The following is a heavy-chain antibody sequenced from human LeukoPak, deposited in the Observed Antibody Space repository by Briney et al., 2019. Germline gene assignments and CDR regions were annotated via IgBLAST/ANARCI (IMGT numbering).Heavy chain of an antibody. D-gene: IGHD2-15*01. CDR2: ISGSGGST. Sequence: GGSLRLSCAASGFTFSSYAMSWVRQAPGKGLEWVSAISGSGGSTYYADSVKGRFTISRDNSKNTLYLQMNSLRAEDTAVYYCARVVVAATQRFDYWGQGTLVTVSS. J-gene: IGHJ4*02. CDR3: ARVVVAATQRFDY. V-gene: IGHV3-23*01. CDR1: GFTFSSYA.